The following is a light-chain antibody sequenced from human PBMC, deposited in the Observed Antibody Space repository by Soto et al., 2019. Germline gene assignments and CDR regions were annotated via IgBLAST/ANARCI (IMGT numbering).Light chain of an antibody. Sequence: DIQMTQSPSSLSASVGDRVIINCREHQSIGGSLNWYQKNFGKAPQLLIYGASILQSGVPSRFSGSGYGTDFTLTISSLQPEDFAIYHCQQSRTMPPTFGQGTKLEI. J-gene: IGKJ2*01. CDR2: GAS. CDR3: QQSRTMPPT. CDR1: QSIGGS. V-gene: IGKV1-39*01.